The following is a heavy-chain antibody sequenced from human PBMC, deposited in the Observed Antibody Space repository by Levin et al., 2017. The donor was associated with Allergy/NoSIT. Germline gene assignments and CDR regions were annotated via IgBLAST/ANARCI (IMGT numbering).Heavy chain of an antibody. Sequence: KPGESLKISCATSGFSFSNVWMSWVRQAPGKGLEWVGHSKSKTEGGTTDYAAPVKGRFTISRDDSRKTLFLQMNSLRTEDTAVYYCTTLSVRNSSGFYHISCKSDCWGQGTLVTVSS. CDR1: GFSFSNVW. V-gene: IGHV3-15*01. CDR2: SKSKTEGGTT. CDR3: TTLSVRNSSGFYHISCKSDC. J-gene: IGHJ4*02. D-gene: IGHD3-22*01.